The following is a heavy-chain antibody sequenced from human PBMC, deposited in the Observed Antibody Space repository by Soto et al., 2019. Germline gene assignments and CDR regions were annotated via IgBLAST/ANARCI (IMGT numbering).Heavy chain of an antibody. J-gene: IGHJ4*02. D-gene: IGHD6-13*01. CDR1: GFTFSDHY. CDR2: IKTKANSYTT. V-gene: IGHV3-72*01. Sequence: EVQLVESGGGLVQPEGSLRLSCAASGFTFSDHYMDWVRQAPCKGLEWVVRIKTKANSYTTEYAAPVKGRFIISRDDSQNSVCLQMNRLKTDDTGGYYCTRVRLVSSRSSDSWGQGSLVTVSS. CDR3: TRVRLVSSRSSDS.